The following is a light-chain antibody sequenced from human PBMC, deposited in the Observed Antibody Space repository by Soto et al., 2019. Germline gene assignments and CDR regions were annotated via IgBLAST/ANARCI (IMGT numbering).Light chain of an antibody. CDR3: LQDYNYPLT. Sequence: AIQLTQSPSSLSASVGDRVTITCRASQGIRNDLGWYQHQPGKAPKLLIYAASSLQSGAPSRFSGSGSGTDFTLTISSLQHEDFATYHYLQDYNYPLTFGQGTKVESK. V-gene: IGKV1-6*01. CDR2: AAS. J-gene: IGKJ1*01. CDR1: QGIRND.